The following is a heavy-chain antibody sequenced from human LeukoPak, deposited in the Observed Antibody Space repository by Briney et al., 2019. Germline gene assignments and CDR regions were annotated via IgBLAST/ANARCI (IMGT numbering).Heavy chain of an antibody. Sequence: GRSLRLSCAASGFTFSSYGMHWVRQAPGKGLEWVAVIWYDGSNKYYADSVKGRFTISRDNSKNTLYLQMNSLRAEDTAVYYCARDIGYGYGYVGHWFDPWGQGTLVTVSS. CDR2: IWYDGSNK. D-gene: IGHD5-18*01. CDR3: ARDIGYGYGYVGHWFDP. V-gene: IGHV3-33*01. J-gene: IGHJ5*02. CDR1: GFTFSSYG.